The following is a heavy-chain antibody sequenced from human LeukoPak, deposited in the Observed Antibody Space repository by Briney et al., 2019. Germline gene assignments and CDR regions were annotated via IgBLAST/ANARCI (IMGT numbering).Heavy chain of an antibody. CDR2: ISGDGRTT. J-gene: IGHJ4*02. D-gene: IGHD5-12*01. Sequence: GSLRLSCAASGFSPDVYATHWVRPAPEGGLEWVSLISGDGRTTYSAASVKGRFTISRDNSKNSLYLQMNSLKTEETGLYYCAKDPRSGYLQWGQGTLVTVSS. CDR1: GFSPDVYA. CDR3: AKDPRSGYLQ. V-gene: IGHV3-43*02.